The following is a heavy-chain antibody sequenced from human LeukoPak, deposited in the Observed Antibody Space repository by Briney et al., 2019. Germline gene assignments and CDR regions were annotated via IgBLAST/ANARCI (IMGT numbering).Heavy chain of an antibody. CDR2: INAGNGNT. V-gene: IGHV1-3*01. D-gene: IGHD2-15*01. CDR1: GYTFTSYA. Sequence: RASVKVSCKASGYTFTSYAMHWVRQAPGQRLEWMGWINAGNGNTKYSQEFQGRVTITRDTSASTAYMELSSLRSEDTAVYYCARDDCSGGSCYFDYWGQGTLVTVSS. J-gene: IGHJ4*02. CDR3: ARDDCSGGSCYFDY.